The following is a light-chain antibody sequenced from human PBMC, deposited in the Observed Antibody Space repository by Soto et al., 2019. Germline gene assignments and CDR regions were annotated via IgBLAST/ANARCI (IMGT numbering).Light chain of an antibody. Sequence: QSALTQPASVSGSPGQSITISCTGTSSDFSSYNYVSWYQQHPGSTPKLMIYEVSYRPSGVSNRFSGSKSGNTASLTISGLQTEDEAHYYCSSYTSSSTWVFGGGTKLTV. V-gene: IGLV2-14*01. CDR2: EVS. CDR3: SSYTSSSTWV. CDR1: SSDFSSYNY. J-gene: IGLJ3*02.